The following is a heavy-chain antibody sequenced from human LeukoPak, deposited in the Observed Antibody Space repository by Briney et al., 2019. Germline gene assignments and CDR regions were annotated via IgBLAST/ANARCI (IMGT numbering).Heavy chain of an antibody. CDR1: GGSISSYY. D-gene: IGHD3-22*01. Sequence: EPSETLSLTCTVSGGSISSYYWSWIRQPPGKGLEWIGYIYYSGSTNYNPSLKSRVTISVDTSKNQFSLNLSSVTAADTAVYYCARIGDNYDRSGYYFDYWGQGTLVTVSS. CDR3: ARIGDNYDRSGYYFDY. J-gene: IGHJ4*02. V-gene: IGHV4-59*01. CDR2: IYYSGST.